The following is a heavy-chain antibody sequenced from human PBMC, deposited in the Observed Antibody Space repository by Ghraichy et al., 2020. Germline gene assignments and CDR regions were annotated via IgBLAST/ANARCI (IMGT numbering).Heavy chain of an antibody. D-gene: IGHD2-15*01. CDR3: AKVEYDCSGGSCYSGPPYYFDY. Sequence: WVSAISGSVGSTYYADSVKGRFPISRDNSKNTLYLQMNSLRAEDTAVYYCAKVEYDCSGGSCYSGPPYYFDYWG. CDR2: ISGSVGST. V-gene: IGHV3-23*01. J-gene: IGHJ4*01.